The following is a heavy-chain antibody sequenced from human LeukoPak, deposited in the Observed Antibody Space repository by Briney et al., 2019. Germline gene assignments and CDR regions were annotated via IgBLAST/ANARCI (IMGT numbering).Heavy chain of an antibody. D-gene: IGHD3-3*01. CDR1: GFTFSTYG. Sequence: GGSLRLSCAASGFTFSTYGMHWVRQAPGKGLEWVAVISYDGSNKYYADSVKGRFTISRDNSKNTLYLQMNSLRAEDTAVYYCAKGITIFGVALAEYFQHWGQGTLVTVSS. J-gene: IGHJ1*01. V-gene: IGHV3-30*18. CDR2: ISYDGSNK. CDR3: AKGITIFGVALAEYFQH.